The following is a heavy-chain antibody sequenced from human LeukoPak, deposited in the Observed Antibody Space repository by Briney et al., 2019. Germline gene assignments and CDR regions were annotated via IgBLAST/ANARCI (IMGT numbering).Heavy chain of an antibody. J-gene: IGHJ4*02. CDR2: ISSSSSTI. D-gene: IGHD5-18*01. Sequence: GGSLRLSCAASGFTFSSYSMNWVRQAPGKGLEWVSYISSSSSTIYYADSVKGRFTISRDNAKNSLYLQMNSLRAEDTAVYYCARDPSLSYSYGFDYWGQGTLVTVSS. V-gene: IGHV3-48*04. CDR1: GFTFSSYS. CDR3: ARDPSLSYSYGFDY.